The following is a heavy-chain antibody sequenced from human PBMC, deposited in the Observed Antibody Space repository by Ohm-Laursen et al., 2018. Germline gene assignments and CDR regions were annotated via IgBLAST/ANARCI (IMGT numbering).Heavy chain of an antibody. CDR1: GFTFSSYS. J-gene: IGHJ4*02. Sequence: SLRLSCSASGFTFSSYSMNWVRQAPGKGLEWVSSISSSSSYIYYADSVKGRFTISRDNAKNSLYLQMNSLRAEDTAVYYCAKGSANLGDYWGQGTLVTVSS. CDR3: AKGSANLGDY. CDR2: ISSSSSYI. V-gene: IGHV3-21*04.